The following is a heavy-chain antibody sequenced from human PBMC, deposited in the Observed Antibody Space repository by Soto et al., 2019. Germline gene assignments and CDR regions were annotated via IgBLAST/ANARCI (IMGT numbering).Heavy chain of an antibody. CDR3: ALATSYWFFEL. CDR2: ILPGDSNT. Sequence: GESLKISCKGSGYSFTSYWIGWVRQMPGKGLEWMGIILPGDSNTRYSPSFQGQVTISADKSISTAYRQWSSLNATDTAMYYCALATSYWFFELWGRGTLVTVSS. V-gene: IGHV5-51*01. D-gene: IGHD3-3*02. J-gene: IGHJ2*01. CDR1: GYSFTSYW.